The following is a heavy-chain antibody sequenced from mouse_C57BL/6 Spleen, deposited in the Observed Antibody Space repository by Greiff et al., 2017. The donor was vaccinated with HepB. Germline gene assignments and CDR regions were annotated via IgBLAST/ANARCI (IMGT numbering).Heavy chain of an antibody. Sequence: QVQLQQPGAELVKPGASVKMSCKASGYTFTSYWITWVKQRPGQGLEWIGDIYPGSGSTNYNEKFKSKATLTVDTSSSTAYMQLSSLTSEDSAVYYCARCSTTVWGYAMDYWGQGTSVTVSS. D-gene: IGHD1-1*01. CDR3: ARCSTTVWGYAMDY. V-gene: IGHV1-55*01. CDR1: GYTFTSYW. J-gene: IGHJ4*01. CDR2: IYPGSGST.